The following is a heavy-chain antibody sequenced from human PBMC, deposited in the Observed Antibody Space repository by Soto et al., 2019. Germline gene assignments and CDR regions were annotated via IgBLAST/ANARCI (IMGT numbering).Heavy chain of an antibody. CDR3: ARDRGDGYNFG. CDR2: IIPILGLA. V-gene: IGHV1-69*08. CDR1: GGNFSSYT. Sequence: QVQLVQSGAEVKKPGSSVKVSCKASGGNFSSYTISWVRQAPGQGLDWMGRIIPILGLANYAQQFQGRVTITADKSASTAYMELSSLRSEDTAVYYCARDRGDGYNFGWGQGTLVNVSS. D-gene: IGHD5-12*01. J-gene: IGHJ4*02.